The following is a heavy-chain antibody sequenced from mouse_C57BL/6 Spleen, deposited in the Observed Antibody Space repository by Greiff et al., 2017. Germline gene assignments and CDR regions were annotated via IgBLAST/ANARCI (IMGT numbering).Heavy chain of an antibody. CDR3: ARNGGDSNYAQAWFAY. J-gene: IGHJ3*01. V-gene: IGHV5-17*01. CDR1: GFTFSDYG. D-gene: IGHD2-5*01. Sequence: EVQLVESGGGLVKPGGSLKLSCAASGFTFSDYGMHWVRQAPEKGLEWVAYISSGSSTIYYADTVKGRFTISRDNAKNTLFLQMTSLRSEDTAMYYCARNGGDSNYAQAWFAYWGQGTLVTVSA. CDR2: ISSGSSTI.